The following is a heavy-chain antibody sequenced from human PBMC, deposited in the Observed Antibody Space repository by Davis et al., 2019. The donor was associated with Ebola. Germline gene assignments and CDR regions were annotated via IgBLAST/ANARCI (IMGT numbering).Heavy chain of an antibody. J-gene: IGHJ6*02. Sequence: AASVKVSCKVSGYTLTELSMHWVRQAPGKGLEWMGGFDPEDGETIYAQKFQGRVTITRDTSASTAYMELGSLRSEDTAVYYCATVDILLVPAAMPFYYYGMDVWGQGTTVTVSS. CDR3: ATVDILLVPAAMPFYYYGMDV. V-gene: IGHV1-24*01. CDR1: GYTLTELS. D-gene: IGHD2-2*01. CDR2: FDPEDGET.